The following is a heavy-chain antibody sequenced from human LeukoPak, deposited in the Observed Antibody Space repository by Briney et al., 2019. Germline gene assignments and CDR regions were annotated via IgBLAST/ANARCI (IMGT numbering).Heavy chain of an antibody. V-gene: IGHV3-74*01. J-gene: IGHJ4*02. Sequence: PGGXLRLSCAASGFTFSSYWMNWVRQAPGKGVGGVSRINSDGSRTNYAESVKGRFTISRDNAKNTLYLQMNSLRAEDTAVYYCARDDILTGYPYFDYWGQGTLVTVSS. CDR2: INSDGSRT. CDR1: GFTFSSYW. CDR3: ARDDILTGYPYFDY. D-gene: IGHD3-9*01.